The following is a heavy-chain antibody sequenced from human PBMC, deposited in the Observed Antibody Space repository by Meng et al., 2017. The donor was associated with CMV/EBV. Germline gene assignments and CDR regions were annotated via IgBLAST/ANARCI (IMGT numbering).Heavy chain of an antibody. CDR1: GGSFSGYY. J-gene: IGHJ5*02. CDR2: INHSGST. Sequence: GSLRLSCAVYGGSFSGYYWSWIRQPPGKGLEWIGEINHSGSTNYNPSLKSRVTISVDTSKNQFSLKLSSVTAADTAEYYCARYSSWPGLASAWGQGTLVTVSS. D-gene: IGHD6-13*01. V-gene: IGHV4-34*01. CDR3: ARYSSWPGLASA.